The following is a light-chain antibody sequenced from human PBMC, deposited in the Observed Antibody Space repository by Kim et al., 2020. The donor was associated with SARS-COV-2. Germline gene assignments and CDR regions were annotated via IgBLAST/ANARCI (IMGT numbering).Light chain of an antibody. J-gene: IGKJ1*01. Sequence: EGALTQSPVTLSLSPGERATLSCRASQRVRSGYLAWYQQKPGQAPRLLIYGTSNRATGIPDRFSGSGSGTDFTLTISSLQPEDVATYYCQKYNSAPWTFGQGTKVDIK. CDR1: QRVRSGY. CDR2: GTS. CDR3: QKYNSAPWT. V-gene: IGKV3-20*01.